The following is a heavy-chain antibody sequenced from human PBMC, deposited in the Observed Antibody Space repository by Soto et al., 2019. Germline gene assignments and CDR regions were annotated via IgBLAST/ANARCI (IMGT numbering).Heavy chain of an antibody. V-gene: IGHV5-51*01. CDR3: ARQSGGRGYSYGYFPFDY. J-gene: IGHJ4*02. CDR1: GYSFTSYW. Sequence: GESLKISCKGSGYSFTSYWIGWVRQMPGKGLEWMGIIYPGDSDTRYSPSFQGQVTISADKSISTAYLQWSSLKASDTAMYYCARQSGGRGYSYGYFPFDYWGQGTLVTVSS. D-gene: IGHD5-18*01. CDR2: IYPGDSDT.